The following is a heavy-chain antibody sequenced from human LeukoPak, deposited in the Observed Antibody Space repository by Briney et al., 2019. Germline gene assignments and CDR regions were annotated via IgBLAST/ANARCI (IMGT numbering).Heavy chain of an antibody. Sequence: SETLSLTCTVSGDSVSSGSYYWSWIRQPPGKGLEWIAYIDYSGSTKYNPSLKSRVTITLDTSKNQFSLKLSSVTAADTAVYYCARDRRGYYDSSGYFDYWGQGTLVTVSS. CDR2: IDYSGST. CDR3: ARDRRGYYDSSGYFDY. J-gene: IGHJ4*02. D-gene: IGHD3-22*01. CDR1: GDSVSSGSYY. V-gene: IGHV4-61*01.